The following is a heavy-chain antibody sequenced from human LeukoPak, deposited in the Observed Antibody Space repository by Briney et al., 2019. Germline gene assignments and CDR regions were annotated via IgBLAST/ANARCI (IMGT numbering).Heavy chain of an antibody. Sequence: GGSLRLSCAVSGFTVSDNHLMWVRQAPGKGLECVSTIYNSGTTYYADSVKGRFTISRDNSKNTLYLQMNSLRAEDTAVYYCAREIPSAYWGQGTLVTVSS. V-gene: IGHV3-66*03. CDR3: AREIPSAY. CDR2: IYNSGTT. CDR1: GFTVSDNH. J-gene: IGHJ4*02.